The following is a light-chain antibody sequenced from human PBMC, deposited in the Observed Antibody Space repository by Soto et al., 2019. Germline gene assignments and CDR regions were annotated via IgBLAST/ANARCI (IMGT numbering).Light chain of an antibody. CDR3: QQYDSYPLT. CDR2: DAS. CDR1: RLISTW. J-gene: IGKJ4*01. Sequence: DIQMTQSPSTLSASVGDRVTITCRASRLISTWLAWYQQKPWKAPNLLIYDASSLEPGVPSRFSRSGSETRFTLTISSLQPDDFSTYYCQQYDSYPLTFGGGTKVEIK. V-gene: IGKV1-5*01.